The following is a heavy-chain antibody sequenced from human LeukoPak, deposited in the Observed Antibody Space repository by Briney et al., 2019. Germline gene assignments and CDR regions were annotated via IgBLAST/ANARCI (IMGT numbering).Heavy chain of an antibody. CDR2: VSASGAST. CDR3: ARLHTAWYVDS. J-gene: IGHJ4*02. CDR1: GFSFSNYA. D-gene: IGHD4-11*01. Sequence: GGSLRLSCAASGFSFSNYAMSWVRQAPGKGLEWVSGVSASGASTYSEDSVKGRFIISRDNSKNTVFLQMNSLRAEDTAVYYCARLHTAWYVDSWGQGILVTVSS. V-gene: IGHV3-23*01.